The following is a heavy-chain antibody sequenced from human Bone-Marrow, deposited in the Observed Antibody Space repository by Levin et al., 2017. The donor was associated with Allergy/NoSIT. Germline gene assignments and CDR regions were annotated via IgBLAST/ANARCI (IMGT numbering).Heavy chain of an antibody. CDR1: GFTFDDYA. D-gene: IGHD3-3*01. J-gene: IGHJ4*02. Sequence: HSGGSLRLSCAASGFTFDDYAMHWVRQAPGKGLEWVSGISWNSGSIGYADSVKGRFTISRDNAKNSLYLQMNSLRAEDTALYYCAKGHYDFWSGYMGVYFDYWGQGTLVTVSS. CDR2: ISWNSGSI. CDR3: AKGHYDFWSGYMGVYFDY. V-gene: IGHV3-9*01.